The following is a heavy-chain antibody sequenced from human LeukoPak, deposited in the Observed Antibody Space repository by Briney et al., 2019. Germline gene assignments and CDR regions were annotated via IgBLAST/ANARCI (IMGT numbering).Heavy chain of an antibody. CDR3: ARATSYDSSLFDY. J-gene: IGHJ4*02. Sequence: ASMKVSCKASGYTFTGYYMHWVRQAPGHEPEWMGCINPNTGGTNYVQKFQGRVTMTRDTSISTAYMELSRVRSDDTAVYYCARATSYDSSLFDYWGQGILVTVSS. CDR1: GYTFTGYY. V-gene: IGHV1-2*02. CDR2: INPNTGGT. D-gene: IGHD3-22*01.